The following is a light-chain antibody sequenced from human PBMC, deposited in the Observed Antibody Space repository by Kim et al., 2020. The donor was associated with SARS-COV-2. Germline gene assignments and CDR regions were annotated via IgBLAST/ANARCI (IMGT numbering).Light chain of an antibody. CDR1: SSDIGANNS. CDR3: TSYTSSNTLV. Sequence: GQAITIPCTGSSSDIGANNSVSWYQQHPGKAPKLILYDVTERPSGISHRFSGSKSANPASLTISGLQAEDESDYYCTSYTSSNTLVFGTGTKVTVL. V-gene: IGLV2-14*03. CDR2: DVT. J-gene: IGLJ1*01.